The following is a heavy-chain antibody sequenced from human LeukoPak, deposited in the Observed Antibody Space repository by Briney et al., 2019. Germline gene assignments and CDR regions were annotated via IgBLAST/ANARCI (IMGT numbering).Heavy chain of an antibody. J-gene: IGHJ6*04. CDR3: AELGITMIGGV. V-gene: IGHV3-48*03. D-gene: IGHD3-10*02. CDR2: ISSSGSTI. CDR1: GFTFSSYE. Sequence: GGSLRLSCAASGFTFSSYEMNWVRQAPGKGVEWVSYISSSGSTIYYADTVKGGFTISRDNAKNSLYLQMNSLRAGDTAVYYCAELGITMIGGVWGKGTPATISS.